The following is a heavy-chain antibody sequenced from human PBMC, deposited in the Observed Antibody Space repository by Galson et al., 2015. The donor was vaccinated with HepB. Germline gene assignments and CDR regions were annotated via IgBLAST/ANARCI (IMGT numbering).Heavy chain of an antibody. CDR2: ISYDGSNK. CDR3: ARDPDDTNGYYMSSEY. D-gene: IGHD3-22*01. J-gene: IGHJ4*02. V-gene: IGHV3-30*03. CDR1: GFTFSNYG. Sequence: SLRLSCAASGFTFSNYGMHWVRQAPGKGLEWVAVISYDGSNKYYADSVRGRFTISRDISKNTLYLQMNSLRAEDTAVYYCARDPDDTNGYYMSSEYWGQGTLVTVSS.